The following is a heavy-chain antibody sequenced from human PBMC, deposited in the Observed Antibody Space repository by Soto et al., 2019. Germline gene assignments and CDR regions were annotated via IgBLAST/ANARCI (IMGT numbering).Heavy chain of an antibody. CDR3: ARGRPAVQYYYYGMDV. V-gene: IGHV3-48*03. D-gene: IGHD1-1*01. CDR2: ISSSGSTI. Sequence: EVQLVESGGGLVQPGGSLRLSCAASGFTFSSYEMNWVRQAPGKGLEWVSYISSSGSTIYYADSVKGRFTISRDNGENYLLLQLNSLRAADKAAYYCARGRPAVQYYYYGMDVWGQGTTFTVSS. CDR1: GFTFSSYE. J-gene: IGHJ6*02.